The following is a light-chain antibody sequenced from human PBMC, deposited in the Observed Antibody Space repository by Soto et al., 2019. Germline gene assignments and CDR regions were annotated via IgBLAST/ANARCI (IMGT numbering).Light chain of an antibody. Sequence: IVLSQSPGTLALSTGERATLSCRASQSVGSNYLAWYQQKPGQAPRLLIYGASSRATGIPDRFSGGGSGTDFTLTISRLEPEDFAVYYCQQYNYSPWTYGQGTKVDI. J-gene: IGKJ1*01. CDR1: QSVGSNY. V-gene: IGKV3-20*01. CDR2: GAS. CDR3: QQYNYSPWT.